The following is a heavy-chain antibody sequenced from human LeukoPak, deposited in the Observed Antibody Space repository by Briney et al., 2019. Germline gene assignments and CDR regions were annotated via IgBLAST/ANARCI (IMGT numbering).Heavy chain of an antibody. CDR1: GASVSSYY. CDR2: ISNSGSI. D-gene: IGHD3-9*01. CDR3: ARQIGYFESYFDF. Sequence: PSETLSLTCTVSGASVSSYYWSWIRQSPGQGLEWIGHISNSGSIYYNFSLKGRVTMSIDTSNNQFSLKVSSVTAADTALYYCARQIGYFESYFDFWGQGILVAVSS. V-gene: IGHV4-59*08. J-gene: IGHJ4*02.